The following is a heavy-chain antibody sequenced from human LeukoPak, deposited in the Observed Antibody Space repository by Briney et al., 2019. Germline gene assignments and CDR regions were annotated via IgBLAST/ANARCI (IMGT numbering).Heavy chain of an antibody. CDR3: AREAVEAFDY. CDR2: ISSSSSYI. V-gene: IGHV3-21*01. D-gene: IGHD2-15*01. CDR1: GFTFSSYS. J-gene: IGHJ4*02. Sequence: GGSLRLSCAASGFTFSSYSMNWVRQAPGKGLEWVSSISSSSSYICYADSVKGRFTISRDNAKNSLYLQMNSLRAEDAAVYYCAREAVEAFDYWGQGTLVTVSS.